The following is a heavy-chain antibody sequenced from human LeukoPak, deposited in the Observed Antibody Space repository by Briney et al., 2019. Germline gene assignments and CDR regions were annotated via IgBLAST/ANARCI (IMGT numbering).Heavy chain of an antibody. CDR2: IRGDGGET. J-gene: IGHJ4*01. V-gene: IGHV3-74*01. CDR3: GRDAVLGSGSIDY. D-gene: IGHD3-10*01. Sequence: GGSLRLYCAASGFTFTNHWMHWVRQVPGKGLAWISRIRGDGGETNYADSVRGRFTTSRDNAKNLLYLQMDSPGAEDTAVYYCGRDAVLGSGSIDYWGHGVLVAVSS. CDR1: GFTFTNHW.